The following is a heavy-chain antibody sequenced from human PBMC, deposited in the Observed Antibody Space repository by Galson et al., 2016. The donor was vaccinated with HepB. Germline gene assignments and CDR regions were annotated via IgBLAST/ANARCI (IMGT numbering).Heavy chain of an antibody. CDR1: GFTSGCCG. CDR2: ISYDGSDK. D-gene: IGHD6-13*01. J-gene: IGHJ4*02. CDR3: AKDTSAPAGISP. V-gene: IGHV3-30*18. Sequence: SLRLSCAASGFTSGCCGMHWVRQAPGKGLEWVAVISYDGSDKYYSDSVKGRFTISRDNSNNTLHLQMNSLRADDTAVYYCAKDTSAPAGISPWGQGALVTVSP.